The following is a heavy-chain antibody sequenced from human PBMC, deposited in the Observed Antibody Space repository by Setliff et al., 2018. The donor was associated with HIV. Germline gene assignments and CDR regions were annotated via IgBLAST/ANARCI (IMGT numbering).Heavy chain of an antibody. D-gene: IGHD4-17*01. CDR1: GGSISGYY. CDR2: IYPGGST. J-gene: IGHJ4*02. V-gene: IGHV4-4*07. CDR3: ARVSKGDYGGHFDS. Sequence: ASETLSLTCTVSGGSISGYYWSWIRQPAGKGLEWIGRIYPGGSTSYNPSLQSRVVMSVDTSKNQFSLRLISVTAADTAVYFCARVSKGDYGGHFDSWGQGTLVTVSS.